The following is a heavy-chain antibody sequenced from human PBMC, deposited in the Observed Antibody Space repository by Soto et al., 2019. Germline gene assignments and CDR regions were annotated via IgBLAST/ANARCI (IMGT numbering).Heavy chain of an antibody. J-gene: IGHJ4*02. D-gene: IGHD4-17*01. V-gene: IGHV2-5*02. CDR3: AHAGDYDLLSWDH. CDR1: GCSLTTTSMG. Sequence: SGPYAGEPAQTLTLTCAFSGCSLTTTSMGVAWIRQPPGKALEWLALIYWDNDQRYSPSLKDRLTISKDTSRSRVVLTISNMNPEDTGTYFCAHAGDYDLLSWDHWGPGTLVTVS. CDR2: IYWDNDQ.